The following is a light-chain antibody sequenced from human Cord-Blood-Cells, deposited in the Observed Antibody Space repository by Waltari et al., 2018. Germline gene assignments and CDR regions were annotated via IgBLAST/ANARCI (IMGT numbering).Light chain of an antibody. CDR2: DAS. CDR3: QQYNSYSPLT. CDR1: QSISSW. Sequence: DIQMTQSPSPLSASVGDRVTITCRASQSISSWLAWYQQKPGKAPKLLIYDASSLESGVPSRFSGSGSGTEFTLTISSLQPDDFATYYCQQYNSYSPLTFGGGTKVEIK. J-gene: IGKJ4*01. V-gene: IGKV1-5*01.